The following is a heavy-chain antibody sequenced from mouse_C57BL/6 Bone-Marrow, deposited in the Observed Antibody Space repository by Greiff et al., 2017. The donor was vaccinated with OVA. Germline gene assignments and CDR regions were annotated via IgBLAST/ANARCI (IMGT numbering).Heavy chain of an antibody. CDR3: ARGYDYDFDY. V-gene: IGHV5-4*03. CDR2: ISDGGSYT. J-gene: IGHJ2*01. Sequence: VKLVESGGGLVKPGGSLKPSCAASGFTFSSYAMSWVRQTPEKRLEWVATISDGGSYTYYPDNVKGRFTISRDNAKNNLYLQMSHLKSEDTAMYYCARGYDYDFDYWGQGTTLTVSS. CDR1: GFTFSSYA. D-gene: IGHD2-4*01.